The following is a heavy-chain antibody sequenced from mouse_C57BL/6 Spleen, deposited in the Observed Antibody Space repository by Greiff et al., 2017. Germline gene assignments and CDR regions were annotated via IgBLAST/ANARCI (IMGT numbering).Heavy chain of an antibody. V-gene: IGHV1-59*01. CDR2: VDPSDSYT. D-gene: IGHD4-1*01. J-gene: IGHJ2*01. CDR1: GYTFTSYW. Sequence: QVQLQQPGAELVRPGTSVKLSCKASGYTFTSYWMHWVKQSPGQGLEWIGVVDPSDSYTHYNQKFKGKATLTVYTSSSTAYMQLSSLPSEDSAVYYSARQSGTLFYYWGQGTTLTV. CDR3: ARQSGTLFYY.